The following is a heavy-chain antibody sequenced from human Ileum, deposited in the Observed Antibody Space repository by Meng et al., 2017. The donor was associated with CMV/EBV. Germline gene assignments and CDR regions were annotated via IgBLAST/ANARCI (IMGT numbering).Heavy chain of an antibody. CDR1: GFSVSTNY. V-gene: IGHV3-74*02. J-gene: IGHJ4*02. CDR2: IKSDGSST. CDR3: ARSLDY. Sequence: EVQLVESGGGLIQPGGSLRLSCAASGFSVSTNYMHWVRQAPGKGLVWVSSIKSDGSSTNYADSVKGRFTISRDNAKNTLYLQMNSLRAEDTAVYYCARSLDYWGQGTLVTVSS.